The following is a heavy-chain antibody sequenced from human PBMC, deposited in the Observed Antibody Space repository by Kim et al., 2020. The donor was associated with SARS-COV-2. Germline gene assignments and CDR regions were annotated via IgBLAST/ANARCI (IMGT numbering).Heavy chain of an antibody. CDR3: ARGARYDILTGYLIDY. V-gene: IGHV4-34*01. Sequence: IKSRVTISVDTSKNQFALKLSAVTAADTAVYYCARGARYDILTGYLIDYWGQGTLVTVSS. D-gene: IGHD3-9*01. J-gene: IGHJ4*02.